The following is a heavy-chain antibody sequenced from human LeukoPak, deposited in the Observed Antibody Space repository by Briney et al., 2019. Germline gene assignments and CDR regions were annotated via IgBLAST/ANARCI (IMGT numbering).Heavy chain of an antibody. D-gene: IGHD3-22*01. J-gene: IGHJ4*02. CDR1: GLTSSDYY. CDR3: AVQITMIVVVPYFDY. Sequence: GGSLRLSCAASGLTSSDYYMTWIRQAPGKGLEWVSSISGTGTTIYSADSVRGRFTVSRDNARNSLFLHMNSLRAEDTAVYYCAVQITMIVVVPYFDYWGQGTLVTVSS. CDR2: ISGTGTTI. V-gene: IGHV3-11*04.